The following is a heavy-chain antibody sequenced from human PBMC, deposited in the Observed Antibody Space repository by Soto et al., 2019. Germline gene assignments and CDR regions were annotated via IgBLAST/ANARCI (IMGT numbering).Heavy chain of an antibody. CDR2: IRSKAYGGTT. V-gene: IGHV3-49*05. Sequence: EVQLVESGGGLVKPGRSLRLSCTASGFTFGDYAMSWFRQAPGKGLEWVGFIRSKAYGGTTEYAASVKGRFTISRDDSKSIAYLQMNSLKTEDTAVYYCTTVGIAAAGNFDYWGQGTLVTVSS. J-gene: IGHJ4*02. CDR3: TTVGIAAAGNFDY. D-gene: IGHD6-13*01. CDR1: GFTFGDYA.